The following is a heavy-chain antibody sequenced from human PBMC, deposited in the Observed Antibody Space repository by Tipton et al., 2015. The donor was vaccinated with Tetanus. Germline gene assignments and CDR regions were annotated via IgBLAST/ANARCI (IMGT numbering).Heavy chain of an antibody. Sequence: GLVKPSQTLSLTCVISGDSVSSTNAGWNWIRQSPSRGLEWLGRTYYRSSWYTDYAESVKRRITIIPDTSNNRFFLQLNSVTPDDAAVYYCARGGNWNYDRYGFDPWGQGTLVTVSS. CDR2: TYYRSSWYT. D-gene: IGHD1-7*01. CDR3: ARGGNWNYDRYGFDP. J-gene: IGHJ5*02. V-gene: IGHV6-1*01. CDR1: GDSVSSTNAG.